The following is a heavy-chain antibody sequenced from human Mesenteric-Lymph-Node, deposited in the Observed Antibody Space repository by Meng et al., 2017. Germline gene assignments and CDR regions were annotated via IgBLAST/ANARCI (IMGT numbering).Heavy chain of an antibody. V-gene: IGHV1-2*06. CDR2: INPHSGGT. CDR3: ARTLIIGDSSGYFPGAF. D-gene: IGHD3-22*01. Sequence: ASVKVSCKASGYTFTDYFIHWVRQAPGQGLEWMGRINPHSGGTNYAQKFQGRVTMTSDTSISTSYMELSELRSDDTAVDYCARTLIIGDSSGYFPGAFWGQGTLVTVSS. J-gene: IGHJ4*02. CDR1: GYTFTDYF.